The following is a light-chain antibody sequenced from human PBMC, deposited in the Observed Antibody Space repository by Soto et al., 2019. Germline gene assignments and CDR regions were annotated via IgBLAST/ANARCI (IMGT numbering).Light chain of an antibody. Sequence: EIVMTQSPATLSVSPGEGATLSCRPSQSVDKDLAWYRQKPGQAPSLLVYDASTRATGVPARFSGSGSGTEFTLTITSLQSEDFAVYYCQQCGYSPPYSFGQGTKLEIK. CDR2: DAS. J-gene: IGKJ2*03. V-gene: IGKV3-15*01. CDR3: QQCGYSPPYS. CDR1: QSVDKD.